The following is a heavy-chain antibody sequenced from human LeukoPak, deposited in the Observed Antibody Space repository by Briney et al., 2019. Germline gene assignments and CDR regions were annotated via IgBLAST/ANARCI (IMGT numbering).Heavy chain of an antibody. CDR2: IIPIFGTA. J-gene: IGHJ6*04. Sequence: SVKVSCKASGGTFSSYAISWVRQAPGQGLEWMGGIIPIFGTANYAQKFQGRVTITADESTSTAHMELSSLRSEDTAVYYCARDFEYYYGSGSLYYYYGMDVWGKGTTVTVSS. CDR3: ARDFEYYYGSGSLYYYYGMDV. D-gene: IGHD3-10*01. V-gene: IGHV1-69*13. CDR1: GGTFSSYA.